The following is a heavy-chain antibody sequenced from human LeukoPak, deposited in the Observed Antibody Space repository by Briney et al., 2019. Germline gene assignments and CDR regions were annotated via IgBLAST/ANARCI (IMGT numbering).Heavy chain of an antibody. CDR1: GDSISSSTYY. V-gene: IGHV4-39*01. J-gene: IGHJ4*02. Sequence: SETLSLTCLVSGDSISSSTYYWAWIRQPPGKGLEWIGSISHTGTTYYKPSLKSQVTISVDASKSQFSLRLNSVTAADTAVYYCARSIRGYNIYPIDYWGQGTLVTVSS. CDR2: ISHTGTT. D-gene: IGHD5-18*01. CDR3: ARSIRGYNIYPIDY.